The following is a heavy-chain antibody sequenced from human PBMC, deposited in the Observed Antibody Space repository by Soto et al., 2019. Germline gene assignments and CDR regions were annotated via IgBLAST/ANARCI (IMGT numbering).Heavy chain of an antibody. CDR2: IYPGDSDT. CDR1: GYSFTSYW. D-gene: IGHD6-6*01. Sequence: LGESLKISCKGSGYSFTSYWIGWVRQMPGKGLEWMGIIYPGDSDTRYSPSFQGQVTISADKSISTAYLQWSSLKASDTAMYYCARHASFSAARPPRDIDYWGQGTQVTVSS. J-gene: IGHJ4*02. CDR3: ARHASFSAARPPRDIDY. V-gene: IGHV5-51*01.